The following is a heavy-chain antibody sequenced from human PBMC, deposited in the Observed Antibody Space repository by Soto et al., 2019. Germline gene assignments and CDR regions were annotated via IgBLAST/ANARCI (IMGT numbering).Heavy chain of an antibody. J-gene: IGHJ5*02. D-gene: IGHD4-4*01. Sequence: SETLSLTCTVSGGSISSSSYYWGWIRQPPGKGLEWIGSIYYSGSTYYNPSLKSRVTISVDTSKNQFSLKLSSVTAADTAVYYCARSGAWDYSNYVWFDPWGQGTLVTVSS. CDR1: GGSISSSSYY. V-gene: IGHV4-39*01. CDR2: IYYSGST. CDR3: ARSGAWDYSNYVWFDP.